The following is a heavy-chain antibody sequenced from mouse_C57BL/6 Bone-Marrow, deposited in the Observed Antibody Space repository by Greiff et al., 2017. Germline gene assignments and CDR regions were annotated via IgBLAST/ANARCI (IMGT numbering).Heavy chain of an antibody. J-gene: IGHJ1*03. CDR2: IYPGSGST. Sequence: QVQLQQSGAELVKPGASVKMSCKASGYTFTSYWITWVKQRPGQGLEWIGDIYPGSGSTNYNEKFKSKATLTADTSSSTAYMQLSSLTSEDSAVYSGARPYSTIYWYFDVWGTGTTVTVSS. D-gene: IGHD2-1*01. V-gene: IGHV1-55*01. CDR1: GYTFTSYW. CDR3: ARPYSTIYWYFDV.